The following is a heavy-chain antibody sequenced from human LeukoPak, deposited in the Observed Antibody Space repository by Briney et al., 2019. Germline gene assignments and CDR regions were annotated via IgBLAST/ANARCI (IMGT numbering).Heavy chain of an antibody. V-gene: IGHV3-74*01. Sequence: GGSLRLSCAASGFTFSYFWMHWFRQTPGKGLVWVSCINTDGSYSSYADSVKGRFTISRDNVRNTLYLQMNSLRAEDSAVYYCARGVGNYYDSSGYGPHWYFDLWGRGTLVTVSS. CDR1: GFTFSYFW. CDR3: ARGVGNYYDSSGYGPHWYFDL. CDR2: INTDGSYS. D-gene: IGHD3-22*01. J-gene: IGHJ2*01.